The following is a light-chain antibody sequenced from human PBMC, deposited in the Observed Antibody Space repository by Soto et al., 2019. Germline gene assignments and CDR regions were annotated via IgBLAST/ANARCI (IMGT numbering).Light chain of an antibody. CDR1: SSDIGGYNY. J-gene: IGLJ1*01. V-gene: IGLV2-14*01. Sequence: QSSLTQPASVSGSPGQSITISCAGTSSDIGGYNYVSWYQQHPGKAPKVMIYEVSNRPSGVSNRFSGSKSGNTASLTISGLQAEEEADYYCRSYTNSSNRYVFVSVKKRTVL. CDR2: EVS. CDR3: RSYTNSSNRYV.